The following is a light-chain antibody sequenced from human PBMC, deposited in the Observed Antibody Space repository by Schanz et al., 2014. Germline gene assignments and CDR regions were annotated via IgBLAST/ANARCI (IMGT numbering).Light chain of an antibody. CDR2: DAS. Sequence: DIQMTQSPSTLSASVGDRVTITCRASQSISNCLAWYQQKPGKAPKLLIFDASSLESGVPSRFSGSGSGTEFTLTISSLQPDDFATYYCQQYKIYPWTFGQGTKVEIK. V-gene: IGKV1-5*01. J-gene: IGKJ1*01. CDR1: QSISNC. CDR3: QQYKIYPWT.